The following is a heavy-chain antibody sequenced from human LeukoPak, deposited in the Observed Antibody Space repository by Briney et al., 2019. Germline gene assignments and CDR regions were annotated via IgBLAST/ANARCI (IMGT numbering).Heavy chain of an antibody. D-gene: IGHD6-19*01. CDR3: AKVVSGYSSGWYRYLDY. CDR2: ISGSGGST. J-gene: IGHJ4*02. V-gene: IGHV3-23*01. CDR1: GFTFSSHA. Sequence: SGGSLRHSCAAYGFTFSSHAMSWVRQAPGKGLEWVSAISGSGGSTYYADSVKGRFTISRDNSKNTLYLQMNSLRADDTAVYYCAKVVSGYSSGWYRYLDYWGQGTLVTVSS.